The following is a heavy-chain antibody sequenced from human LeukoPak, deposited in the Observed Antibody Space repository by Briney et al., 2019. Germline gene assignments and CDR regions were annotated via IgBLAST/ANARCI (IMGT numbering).Heavy chain of an antibody. D-gene: IGHD3-10*01. J-gene: IGHJ6*03. CDR2: IYPGDSDT. V-gene: IGHV5-51*01. CDR1: GYNFSSYW. Sequence: GESLKISCKGSGYNFSSYWIGWVRQMAGKGLEWMGIIYPGDSDTRYSPSFQGQVTISADKSISTAYLQWSSLKASDTAMYYCARGLDYYGSGSYYGDYYYYMDVWGKGTTVTISS. CDR3: ARGLDYYGSGSYYGDYYYYMDV.